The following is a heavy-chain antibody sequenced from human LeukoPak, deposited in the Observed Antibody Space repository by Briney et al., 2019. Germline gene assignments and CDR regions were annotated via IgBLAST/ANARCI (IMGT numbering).Heavy chain of an antibody. J-gene: IGHJ3*02. CDR2: ISYDGSNK. D-gene: IGHD1-7*01. CDR3: AKARLGAWNYGAFDI. Sequence: GGSLRLSCAASGFTFSSYGMHWVRQAPGKGLEWMTVISYDGSNKYYADSLKGRFTISRDNSKNTLYLQMNSLRTEDTVVYYCAKARLGAWNYGAFDIWGQGTMVTVSS. CDR1: GFTFSSYG. V-gene: IGHV3-30*18.